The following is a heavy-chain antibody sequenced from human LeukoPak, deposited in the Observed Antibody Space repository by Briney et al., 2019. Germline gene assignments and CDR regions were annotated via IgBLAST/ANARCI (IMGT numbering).Heavy chain of an antibody. CDR3: TLRGYSSSSYSGY. CDR1: GFTFSGSA. CDR2: IRSKANSYAT. V-gene: IGHV3-73*01. D-gene: IGHD6-6*01. J-gene: IGHJ4*02. Sequence: GGSLRLPCAASGFTFSGSAMHWVRQASGKGLEWVGRIRSKANSYATAYAASVKGRFTISRDDSKNTAYLQMNSLKTEDTAVYYCTLRGYSSSSYSGYWGQGTLVTVSS.